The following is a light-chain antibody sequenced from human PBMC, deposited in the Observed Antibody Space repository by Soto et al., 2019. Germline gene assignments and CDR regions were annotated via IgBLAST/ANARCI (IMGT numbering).Light chain of an antibody. J-gene: IGKJ2*01. CDR1: QSISSY. CDR3: QQSYSTLPYT. CDR2: AAS. V-gene: IGKV1-39*01. Sequence: DIQMTQSPSSLSASVGDRVTITCRASQSISSYLNWYQQKPGKAPKLLIYAASNLQSGVPSRFSGSGSGTDFTLTSSSLQPEDFATYYCQQSYSTLPYTFGQGTKLEIK.